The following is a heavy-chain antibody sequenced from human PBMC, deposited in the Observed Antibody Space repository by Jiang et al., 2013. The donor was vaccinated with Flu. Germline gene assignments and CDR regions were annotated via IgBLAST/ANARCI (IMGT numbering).Heavy chain of an antibody. CDR1: GDSITNYY. CDR2: IYYSGDT. J-gene: IGHJ4*02. CDR3: ARARAPEVAAYYFDY. V-gene: IGHV4-59*01. Sequence: GSGLVKPSETLSLTCTVSGDSITNYYWNWIRQPPGKGLEWIGYIYYSGDTNYNPSLKSRLSISLDTSKKHFSLKLTSVTAADTAVYYCARARAPEVAAYYFDYWGQGMLVTVSS. D-gene: IGHD6-13*01.